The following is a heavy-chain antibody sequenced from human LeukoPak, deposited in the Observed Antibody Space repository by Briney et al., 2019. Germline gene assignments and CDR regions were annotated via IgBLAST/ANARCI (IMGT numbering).Heavy chain of an antibody. CDR3: ARPHSWLLLHFDY. V-gene: IGHV4-59*01. J-gene: IGHJ4*02. CDR2: IYYSGST. D-gene: IGHD3-22*01. Sequence: SETLSLTCTVSGGSISSYYWSWIRQPPGKGLEWIGYIYYSGSTNYNPSLKSRVTTSVDTSKNQFSLKLSSVTAADTAVYYCARPHSWLLLHFDYWGQGTLVTVSS. CDR1: GGSISSYY.